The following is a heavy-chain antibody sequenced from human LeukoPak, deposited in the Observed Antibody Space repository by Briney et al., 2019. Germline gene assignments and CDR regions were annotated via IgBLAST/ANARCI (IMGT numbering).Heavy chain of an antibody. V-gene: IGHV3-30*18. CDR1: GFSFNSYG. D-gene: IGHD3-22*01. CDR2: ISYDGSNK. CDR3: AKDKGDRSGYIEY. J-gene: IGHJ4*02. Sequence: PGGSLRLSCAASGFSFNSYGMHWVRQAPGKGLEWVAVISYDGSNKYYADSVKGRFTISRDNSKNTLHLLMNSQRTDDTAVYYCAKDKGDRSGYIEYWGQGTLVTVSS.